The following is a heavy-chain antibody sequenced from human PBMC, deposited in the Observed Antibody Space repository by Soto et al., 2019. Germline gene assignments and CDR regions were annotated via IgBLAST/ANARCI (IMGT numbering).Heavy chain of an antibody. CDR3: AKDLRPSWMFGNCDS. CDR1: GFTFDDYA. V-gene: IGHV3-9*01. CDR2: IAFNSGNT. J-gene: IGHJ4*02. D-gene: IGHD2-2*01. Sequence: EVQLVESGGGWVQTGRSLRLSCAASGFTFDDYAMHWVRQAPGKGLEWVSGIAFNSGNTAYADSVKGRFTISRDNAKNSLYLQMNSLRAEDTALYYCAKDLRPSWMFGNCDSWGQGTLVTVSS.